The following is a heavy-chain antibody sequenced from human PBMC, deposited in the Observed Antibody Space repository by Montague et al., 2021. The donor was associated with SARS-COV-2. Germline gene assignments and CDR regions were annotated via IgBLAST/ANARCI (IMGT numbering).Heavy chain of an antibody. V-gene: IGHV4-31*03. J-gene: IGHJ2*01. CDR1: GGSISSGCYN. CDR3: ARSHEPMIILIITSLYCYFDL. D-gene: IGHD3-22*01. Sequence: TLSLTCTVSGGSISSGCYNWSWLRQHPGKDLVWIGYNYCSGNNYYNLKIKSSVTIDISTYKNQLSLKMSSVTAADTAVYYCARSHEPMIILIITSLYCYFDLWGRGTLVTVSS. CDR2: NYCSGNN.